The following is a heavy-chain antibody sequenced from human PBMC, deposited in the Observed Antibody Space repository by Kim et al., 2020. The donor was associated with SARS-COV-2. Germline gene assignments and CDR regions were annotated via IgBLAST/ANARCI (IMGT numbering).Heavy chain of an antibody. Sequence: TYYNPSLKSRVTISVDTSKNQFSLKLSSVTAADTAVYYCARHESTASFDYWGQGTLVTVSS. J-gene: IGHJ4*02. CDR3: ARHESTASFDY. V-gene: IGHV4-39*01. CDR2: T.